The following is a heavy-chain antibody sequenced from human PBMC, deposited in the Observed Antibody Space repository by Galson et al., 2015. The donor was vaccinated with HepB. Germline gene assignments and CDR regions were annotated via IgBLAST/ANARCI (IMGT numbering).Heavy chain of an antibody. V-gene: IGHV6-1*01. D-gene: IGHD2-15*01. CDR3: ARGSHLYYYYYMDV. CDR1: GDSVSSNSAA. CDR2: TYYRSKWYN. J-gene: IGHJ6*03. Sequence: CAISGDSVSSNSAAWSWIWQSPSRGLEWLGRTYYRSKWYNDYAVSVKSRITINPDTSKNQFSLQLNSVTPEDTAVYYCARGSHLYYYYYMDVWGKGTTVTVSS.